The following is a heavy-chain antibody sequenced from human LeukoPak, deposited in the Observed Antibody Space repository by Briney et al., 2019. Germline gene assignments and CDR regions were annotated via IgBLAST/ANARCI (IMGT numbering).Heavy chain of an antibody. J-gene: IGHJ4*02. CDR3: ARYRGDILTGAFDY. Sequence: ASVKVSCKASGGTFSSYAISWVRQAPGQGLEWMGGIIPIFGTANYAQKFQGRVTITADKSTSTAYMELSSLRSKDTAVYYCARYRGDILTGAFDYWGQGTLVTVSS. CDR2: IIPIFGTA. D-gene: IGHD3-9*01. CDR1: GGTFSSYA. V-gene: IGHV1-69*06.